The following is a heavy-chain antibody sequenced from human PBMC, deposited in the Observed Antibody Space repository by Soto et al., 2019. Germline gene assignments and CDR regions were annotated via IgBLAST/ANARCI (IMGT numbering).Heavy chain of an antibody. J-gene: IGHJ4*02. CDR1: GDSVSSNSAA. CDR3: ARWGLVALDY. D-gene: IGHD5-12*01. Sequence: SQTLSLTCDISGDSVSSNSAAWNWIRQSPSRGLEWLGRTYYRSKWYRGYSISVRSRIIINPDTSKNQITLQLNSVTPDDTAVYYCARWGLVALDYWGQGMLVTVSS. CDR2: TYYRSKWYR. V-gene: IGHV6-1*01.